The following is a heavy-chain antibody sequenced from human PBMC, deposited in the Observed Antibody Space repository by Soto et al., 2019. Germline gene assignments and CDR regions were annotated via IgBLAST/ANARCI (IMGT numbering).Heavy chain of an antibody. V-gene: IGHV5-51*01. D-gene: IGHD6-6*01. J-gene: IGHJ6*02. CDR3: ATSNNSRSRYYYYYYGMDV. CDR1: GYSFTSYW. Sequence: GESLKISCKGSGYSFTSYWIGWVRQMPGKGLEWMGIIYPGDSDTRYSPSFQGQVTISADKSISTAYLQWSSLKASDTAMYYCATSNNSRSRYYYYYYGMDVWGQGTTVTVSS. CDR2: IYPGDSDT.